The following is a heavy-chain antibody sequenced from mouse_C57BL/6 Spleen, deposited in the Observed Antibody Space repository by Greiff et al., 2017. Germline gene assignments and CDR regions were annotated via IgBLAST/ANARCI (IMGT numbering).Heavy chain of an antibody. D-gene: IGHD1-1*01. CDR2: ISYDGSN. J-gene: IGHJ2*01. CDR1: GYSFTSGYY. V-gene: IGHV3-6*01. Sequence: VQLQQSGPGLVKPSQSLSLTCSVTGYSFTSGYYWNWIRQFPGNILEWLGYISYDGSNNYNPSLKNRISITRDPSKNQFFLKLHSVTTEDTATYYCTREYYGSFDYWGQGTTLTVSS. CDR3: TREYYGSFDY.